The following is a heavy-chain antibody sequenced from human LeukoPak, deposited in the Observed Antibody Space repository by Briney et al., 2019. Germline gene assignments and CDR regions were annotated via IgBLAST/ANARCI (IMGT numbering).Heavy chain of an antibody. D-gene: IGHD1-26*01. CDR1: GFTFSSYA. J-gene: IGHJ4*02. CDR3: AKVILRSGAPKYFDY. Sequence: GGSLRLSCAASGFTFSSYAMSWVRQAPGKGLEWVSTISGNGGGTYYADSAKGRFTISRDNSKNTLYLQMNSLRADDTAVYYCAKVILRSGAPKYFDYWGQGTLVTVSS. CDR2: ISGNGGGT. V-gene: IGHV3-23*01.